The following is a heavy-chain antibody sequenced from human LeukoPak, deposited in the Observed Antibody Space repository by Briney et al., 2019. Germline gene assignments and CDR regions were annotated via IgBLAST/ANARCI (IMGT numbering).Heavy chain of an antibody. J-gene: IGHJ5*02. CDR1: GYTFTIYD. Sequence: AAVTVSFKASGYTFTIYDINWVRQATGQGGEWMGWMNHNSGNTGYAHKFQGRVTMTRNTSISTAYMQLSSLRSDDTAVYYCARGSAKQCLVVPHWDWFDPWGQGTLVTVSS. CDR2: MNHNSGNT. D-gene: IGHD6-19*01. CDR3: ARGSAKQCLVVPHWDWFDP. V-gene: IGHV1-8*01.